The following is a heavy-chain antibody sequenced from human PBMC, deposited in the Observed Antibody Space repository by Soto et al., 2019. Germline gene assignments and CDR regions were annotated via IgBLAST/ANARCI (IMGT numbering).Heavy chain of an antibody. CDR3: ARGREYSGYDFPDF. Sequence: ASVTVSCKTSGFTFRTYYLHWVRQAPGQGLEWMAMINPKADGTEYAQKFQGRATLARDTSTNTVYMDLSSLRSENTAVYYCARGREYSGYDFPDFWGQGTQVTVSS. D-gene: IGHD5-12*01. V-gene: IGHV1-46*03. CDR2: INPKADGT. CDR1: GFTFRTYY. J-gene: IGHJ4*02.